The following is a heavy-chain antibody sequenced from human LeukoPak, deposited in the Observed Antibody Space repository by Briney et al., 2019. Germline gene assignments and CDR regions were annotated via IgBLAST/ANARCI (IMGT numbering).Heavy chain of an antibody. D-gene: IGHD6-13*01. CDR1: GGTFSSYA. CDR2: IIPIFGTA. J-gene: IGHJ4*02. Sequence: SVKVSCKASGGTFSSYAISWVRQVPGQGLEWMGRIIPIFGTANYAQKFQGRVTITTDESTSTAYMELSSLRSEDTAVYYCARDLEVPEYSSSWLPFDYWGQGTLVTVSS. V-gene: IGHV1-69*05. CDR3: ARDLEVPEYSSSWLPFDY.